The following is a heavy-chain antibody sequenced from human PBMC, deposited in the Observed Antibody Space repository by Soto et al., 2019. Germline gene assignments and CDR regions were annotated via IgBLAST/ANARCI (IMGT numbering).Heavy chain of an antibody. V-gene: IGHV3-30*18. CDR3: AKDSNYGSGSYQGCLGY. CDR1: GFTFSSYG. J-gene: IGHJ4*02. Sequence: LRLSCAASGFTFSSYGMHWVRQAPGKGLEWVAVISYDGSNKYYADSVKGRFTISRDNSKNTLYLQMNSLRAEDTAVYYCAKDSNYGSGSYQGCLGYWGQGTLVTVSS. D-gene: IGHD3-10*01. CDR2: ISYDGSNK.